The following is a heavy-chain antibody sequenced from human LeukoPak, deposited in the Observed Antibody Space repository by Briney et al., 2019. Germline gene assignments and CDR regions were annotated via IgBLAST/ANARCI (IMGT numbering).Heavy chain of an antibody. CDR1: GGFSSFYY. Sequence: SEALSLTCTVSGGFSSFYYWNWVRQPPGKGLEGIGNIHTSGSTDYSPSLKSRVTMSIDTSKNQFSLRLSSVTAADTAVYYCARPGQSSWWVYFNYWGQGTLVTVSS. CDR2: IHTSGST. D-gene: IGHD2-15*01. CDR3: ARPGQSSWWVYFNY. V-gene: IGHV4-4*09. J-gene: IGHJ4*02.